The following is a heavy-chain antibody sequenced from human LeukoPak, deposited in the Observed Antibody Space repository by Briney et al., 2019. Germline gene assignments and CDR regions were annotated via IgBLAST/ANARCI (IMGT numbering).Heavy chain of an antibody. CDR3: ASTSSSWYYFDY. CDR1: GYTFTSYG. V-gene: IGHV1-18*01. CDR2: ISAYNGNV. Sequence: GASVKVSCKSSGYTFTSYGISWVRQAPGQGLEWMGWISAYNGNVNYAQKLQGRVTMTTDTSTSTAYMELRSLRSDDTAVYYCASTSSSWYYFDYWGQGTLVTVSS. J-gene: IGHJ4*02. D-gene: IGHD6-13*01.